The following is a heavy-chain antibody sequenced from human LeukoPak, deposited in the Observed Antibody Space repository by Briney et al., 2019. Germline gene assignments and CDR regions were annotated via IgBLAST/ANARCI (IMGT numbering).Heavy chain of an antibody. J-gene: IGHJ5*02. V-gene: IGHV3-23*01. D-gene: IGHD3-16*01. CDR2: ISGRDGST. CDR1: GFTFSSYG. Sequence: GGTLRLSCAASGFTFSSYGMSWVRHAPGKRLEWVSAISGRDGSTYYAGSVKGRFTISRDNSKNTLYLQMNSLRGEDTAVYYCAKSGGVRFDPWGQGTLVTVSS. CDR3: AKSGGVRFDP.